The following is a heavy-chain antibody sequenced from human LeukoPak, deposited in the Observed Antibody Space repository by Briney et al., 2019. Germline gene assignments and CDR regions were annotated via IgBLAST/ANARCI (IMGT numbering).Heavy chain of an antibody. CDR3: APRVVVITAPFDY. CDR2: IRYDGTDK. V-gene: IGHV3-30*02. D-gene: IGHD2-21*01. Sequence: GGSLRLSCAASGFTFSSFGMHWVRQAPGKGLEWVAFIRYDGTDKYYADSVKGRFTISRDNSKNTLCLQMNSLRPEDTAVYYCAPRVVVITAPFDYWGQGTLVTVSS. J-gene: IGHJ4*02. CDR1: GFTFSSFG.